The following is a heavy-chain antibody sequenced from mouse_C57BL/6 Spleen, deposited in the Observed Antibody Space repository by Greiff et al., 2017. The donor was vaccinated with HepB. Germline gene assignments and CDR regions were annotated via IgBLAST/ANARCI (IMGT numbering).Heavy chain of an antibody. CDR3: ARNPYDYDDRPWFAY. V-gene: IGHV2-2*01. CDR2: IWSGGST. J-gene: IGHJ3*01. CDR1: GFSLTSYG. D-gene: IGHD2-4*01. Sequence: QVQLKESGPGLVQPSQSLSITCTVSGFSLTSYGVHWVRQSPGKGLEWLGVIWSGGSTDYNAAFISRLSISKDNSKSQVFFKMNSLQADDTAIYYCARNPYDYDDRPWFAYWGQGTLVTVSA.